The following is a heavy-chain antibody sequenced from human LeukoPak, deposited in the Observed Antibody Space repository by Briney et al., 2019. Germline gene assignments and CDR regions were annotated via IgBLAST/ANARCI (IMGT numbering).Heavy chain of an antibody. CDR1: GGSFSGYY. CDR3: ARGRIASPFDP. J-gene: IGHJ5*02. V-gene: IGHV4-34*01. D-gene: IGHD6-13*01. CDR2: INHSGST. Sequence: PSETLSLTCAVYGGSFSGYYWSWIRQPPGKGLEWIGEINHSGSTNYNPSLKSRATISVDTSKNQFSLKLSSVTAADTAVYYCARGRIASPFDPWGQGTLVTVSS.